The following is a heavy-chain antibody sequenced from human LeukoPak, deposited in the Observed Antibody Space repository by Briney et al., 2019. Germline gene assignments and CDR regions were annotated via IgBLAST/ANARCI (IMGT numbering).Heavy chain of an antibody. V-gene: IGHV4-39*07. D-gene: IGHD6-13*01. CDR1: DASISSSSYY. Sequence: PSETLSLTCTVSDASISSSSYYWGWIRQPPGKGLEWIGSIYYSGNTYYNPSLKSRVTISVDTSKNQFSLKLSSVTAADTAVYYCARGNGIAAILFDPWGQGTLVTVSS. CDR3: ARGNGIAAILFDP. J-gene: IGHJ5*02. CDR2: IYYSGNT.